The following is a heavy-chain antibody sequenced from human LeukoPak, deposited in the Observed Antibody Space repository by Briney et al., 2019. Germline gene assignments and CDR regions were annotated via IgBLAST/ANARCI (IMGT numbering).Heavy chain of an antibody. V-gene: IGHV3-30*03. CDR2: ISYDGSNK. CDR1: GFTFSSYG. CDR3: ARESGSRSYYYYMDV. J-gene: IGHJ6*03. D-gene: IGHD2-2*01. Sequence: PGGSLRLSCAASGFTFSSYGMHWVRQAPGKGLEWVAVISYDGSNKYYVDSVKGRFTISRDKDKNSVYLQMTSLRAEDTAVYYCARESGSRSYYYYMDVWGKGTTVTVSS.